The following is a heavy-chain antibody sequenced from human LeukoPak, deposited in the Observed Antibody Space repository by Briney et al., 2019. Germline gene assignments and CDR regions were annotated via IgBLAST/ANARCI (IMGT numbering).Heavy chain of an antibody. V-gene: IGHV1-2*02. D-gene: IGHD5-18*01. CDR3: ARDKDTAMVTYYFNY. CDR1: GYTFTGYY. Sequence: ASVKVSCKASGYTFTGYYMHWVRQATGQGLEWMGWINPNSGSTNYAQKFQGRVTMTRDTSISTAYMELSRLRSDDTAVYYCARDKDTAMVTYYFNYWGQGTLVTVSS. CDR2: INPNSGST. J-gene: IGHJ4*02.